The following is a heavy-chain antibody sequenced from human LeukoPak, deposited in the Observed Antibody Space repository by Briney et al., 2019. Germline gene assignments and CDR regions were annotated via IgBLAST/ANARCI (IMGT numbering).Heavy chain of an antibody. J-gene: IGHJ4*02. CDR3: AKDQEDIVVVPAAIVDY. V-gene: IGHV3-23*01. CDR2: ISGSGGST. D-gene: IGHD2-2*01. CDR1: GFTFSSYA. Sequence: QTGGSLRLSCAASGFTFSSYAMSWVRQAPGEGLEWVSAISGSGGSTYYADSVKGRFTISRDNSKNTLYLQMNSLRAEDTAVYYCAKDQEDIVVVPAAIVDYWGQGTLVTVSS.